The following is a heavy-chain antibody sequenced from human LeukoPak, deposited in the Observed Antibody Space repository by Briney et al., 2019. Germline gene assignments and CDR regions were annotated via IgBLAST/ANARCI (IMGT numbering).Heavy chain of an antibody. CDR3: ARDNSGWYGYYGMDV. V-gene: IGHV3-53*01. Sequence: GSLRLSCAASGFTFDDYGMSWVRQAPGKGLEWVSVIYSGGSTYYADSVKGRFTISRDNSKNTLYLQMNSLRAEDTAVYYCARDNSGWYGYYGMDVWGQGTTVTVSS. J-gene: IGHJ6*02. D-gene: IGHD6-19*01. CDR2: IYSGGST. CDR1: GFTFDDYG.